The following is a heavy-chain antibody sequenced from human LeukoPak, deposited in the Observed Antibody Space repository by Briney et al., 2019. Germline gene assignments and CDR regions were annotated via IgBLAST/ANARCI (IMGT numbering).Heavy chain of an antibody. CDR1: GGSISSYS. CDR3: ARAANIVGATIFDY. CDR2: IYTIGST. V-gene: IGHV4-4*07. J-gene: IGHJ4*02. D-gene: IGHD1-26*01. Sequence: PSETLSLTCTVSGGSISSYSWSWIRQPAGKGLEWIGHIYTIGSTNYNPSLKSRVTMSVDTSKNQFSLRLSSVTAADTAVYYCARAANIVGATIFDYWGQGTPVTVSS.